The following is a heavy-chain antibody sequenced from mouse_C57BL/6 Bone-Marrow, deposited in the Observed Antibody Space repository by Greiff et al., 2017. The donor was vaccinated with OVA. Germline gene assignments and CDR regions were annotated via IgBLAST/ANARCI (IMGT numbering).Heavy chain of an antibody. CDR3: ARSRDGYYPPWFAY. Sequence: QVQLQQPGPELVKPGASVKLSCKASGYTFTSYWMHWVKQRPGQGLEWIGNINPSNGGTNYNEKFKSKATLTVDKSSSTAYLQLSCLTVKDSAGYSCARSRDGYYPPWFAYWGQGTLVTVSA. CDR2: INPSNGGT. V-gene: IGHV1-53*01. J-gene: IGHJ3*01. D-gene: IGHD2-3*01. CDR1: GYTFTSYW.